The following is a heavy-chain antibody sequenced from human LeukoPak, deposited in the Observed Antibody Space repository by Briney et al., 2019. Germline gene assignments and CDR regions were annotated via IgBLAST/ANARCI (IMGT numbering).Heavy chain of an antibody. CDR1: GXSTSSYY. CDR2: IYYSGST. J-gene: IGHJ5*02. Sequence: SSETLSLTCTVSGXSTSSYYWSWIRQPPGKGLEWIGYIYYSGSTNYNPSLTSRVTISVDTSKNQFSLKLSSVTAADTAVYYCARVGSSWYWFDPWGQGTLVTVSS. V-gene: IGHV4-59*01. D-gene: IGHD6-13*01. CDR3: ARVGSSWYWFDP.